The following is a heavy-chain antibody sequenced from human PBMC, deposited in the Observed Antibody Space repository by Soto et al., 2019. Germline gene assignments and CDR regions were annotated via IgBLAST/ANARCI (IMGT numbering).Heavy chain of an antibody. D-gene: IGHD5-12*01. CDR1: GFTFTNYA. CDR3: AKMYRGYSGYIQS. Sequence: GALRLSCATSGFTFTNYAMTWVRQGPGKGLEWVSSISAGGVSTYFADSVKGRFTISRDNSKNTLFLHMNSLRAEDTAVYYCAKMYRGYSGYIQSWGQGTLVTVS. CDR2: ISAGGVST. V-gene: IGHV3-23*01. J-gene: IGHJ5*02.